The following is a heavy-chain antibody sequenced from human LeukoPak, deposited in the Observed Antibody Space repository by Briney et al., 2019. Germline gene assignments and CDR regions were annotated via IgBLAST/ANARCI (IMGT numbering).Heavy chain of an antibody. D-gene: IGHD3-10*01. CDR1: GFTFSNHW. CDR2: INSDWSTT. Sequence: PGGSLRLSCAASGFTFSNHWMHWVRQGSGKGLVWVSRINSDWSTTSYEGSVKDRFTLSRDNAKNTMYLQMNSLKAEDTAVYYWARDHGVRGLISHDAFDIWGQGTMGTVSS. CDR3: ARDHGVRGLISHDAFDI. V-gene: IGHV3-74*01. J-gene: IGHJ3*02.